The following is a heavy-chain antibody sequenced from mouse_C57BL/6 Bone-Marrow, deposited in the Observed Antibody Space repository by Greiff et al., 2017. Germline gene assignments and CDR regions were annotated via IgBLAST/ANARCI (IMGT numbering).Heavy chain of an antibody. D-gene: IGHD1-1*01. V-gene: IGHV5-6*01. CDR2: ISSGGSYT. Sequence: VQLKESGGDLVKPGGSLKLSCAASGFTFSSYGMSWVRQTPDKRLEWVATISSGGSYTYYPDSVKGRFTISRDNAKNTLYLQMSSLKSEDTAMYYCARHPRTCSPFAYWGQGTLVTVSA. CDR3: ARHPRTCSPFAY. CDR1: GFTFSSYG. J-gene: IGHJ3*01.